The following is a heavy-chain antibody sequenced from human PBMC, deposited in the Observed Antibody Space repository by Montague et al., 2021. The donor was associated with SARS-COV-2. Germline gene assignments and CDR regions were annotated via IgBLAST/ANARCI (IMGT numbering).Heavy chain of an antibody. Sequence: PALVKPTQTLTLTCTFSGFSLSTSGMCVSWIRQPPGKALEWLARIDWDDDKYYSTSLKTRLTISKDTSKNQVALTMTNMDSVDTATYYCARGYYDILTGYLDAFDIWGQGTMVTVSS. CDR2: IDWDDDK. CDR3: ARGYYDILTGYLDAFDI. CDR1: GFSLSTSGMC. D-gene: IGHD3-9*01. J-gene: IGHJ3*02. V-gene: IGHV2-70*11.